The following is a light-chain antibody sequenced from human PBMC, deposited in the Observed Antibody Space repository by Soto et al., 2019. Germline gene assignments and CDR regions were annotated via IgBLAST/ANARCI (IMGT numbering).Light chain of an antibody. Sequence: QSALTQPPSVSGSPGQSVAISCTGTSSDVGSSNGVSWYQQPPGTAPKLMIYDVSNRPSGVPDRFSGSKSGNTASLTISGLQAEDEADYYCSSYTTSSTYVFGTGTMLTVL. CDR1: SSDVGSSNG. CDR2: DVS. CDR3: SSYTTSSTYV. J-gene: IGLJ1*01. V-gene: IGLV2-18*02.